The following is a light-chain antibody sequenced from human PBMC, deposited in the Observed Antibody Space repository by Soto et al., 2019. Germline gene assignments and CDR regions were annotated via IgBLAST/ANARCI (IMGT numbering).Light chain of an antibody. V-gene: IGKV1-39*01. J-gene: IGKJ1*01. CDR2: AAS. Sequence: DIQMTQSPSSLSASVGDRVTITCRASQSISSYLNWYQQKPGQAPKVLIYAASTLQSGVPSRFSGSGSGTDFTLTISSLQPEDFATYYCQQSYSTPWTFGRGTKVDI. CDR1: QSISSY. CDR3: QQSYSTPWT.